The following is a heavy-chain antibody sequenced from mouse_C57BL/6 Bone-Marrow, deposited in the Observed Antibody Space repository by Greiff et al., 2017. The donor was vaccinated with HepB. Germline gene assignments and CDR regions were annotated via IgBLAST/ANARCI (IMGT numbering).Heavy chain of an antibody. CDR3: ARGGGDYDGVAY. Sequence: VQLKESGPGLVQPSQSLSITCTVSGFSLTSYGVHWVRQSPGKGLEWLGVIWSGGSTDYNAAFISRLSISKDNSKSQVFFKMNSLQADDTAIYYCARGGGDYDGVAYWGQGTLVTVSA. J-gene: IGHJ3*01. CDR1: GFSLTSYG. V-gene: IGHV2-2*01. D-gene: IGHD2-4*01. CDR2: IWSGGST.